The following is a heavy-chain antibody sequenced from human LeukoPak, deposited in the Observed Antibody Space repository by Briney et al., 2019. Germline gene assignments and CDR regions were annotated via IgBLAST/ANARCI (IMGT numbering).Heavy chain of an antibody. CDR2: IYYSGST. Sequence: PSETLSLTCTVSGGSISRSSYYWGWIRQPPGKGLEWIGSIYYSGSTYYNTSLKSRVTISVDTSKNQFSVKLSSVTAADTAVYYCAGNSRGTGYSWFDPWGQGTLVTVSS. CDR3: AGNSRGTGYSWFDP. D-gene: IGHD3-10*01. J-gene: IGHJ5*02. V-gene: IGHV4-39*07. CDR1: GGSISRSSYY.